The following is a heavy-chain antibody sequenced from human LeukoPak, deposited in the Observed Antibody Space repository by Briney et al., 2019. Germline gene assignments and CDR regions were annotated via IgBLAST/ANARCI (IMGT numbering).Heavy chain of an antibody. J-gene: IGHJ5*02. D-gene: IGHD3-10*01. CDR1: GFTFSSYS. CDR3: ARDRGGGRLIDP. Sequence: GGSLRHSCAASGFTFSSYSMNWVRQAPGKGLEWVSYMSSGSRTTYYADSVKGRFTISRDNAKNSLYLQMNSLRAEDTAVYYCARDRGGGRLIDPWGQGTLVTVSS. CDR2: MSSGSRTT. V-gene: IGHV3-48*04.